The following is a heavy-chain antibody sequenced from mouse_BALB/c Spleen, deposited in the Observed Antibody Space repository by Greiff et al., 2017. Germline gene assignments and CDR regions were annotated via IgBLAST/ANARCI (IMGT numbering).Heavy chain of an antibody. J-gene: IGHJ3*01. CDR3: ARSVTMTRGGFAY. D-gene: IGHD2-13*01. Sequence: EVKLVESGPGLVKPSQSLSLTCTVTGYSITSDYAWNWIRQFPGNKLEWMGYISYSGSTSYNPSLKSRISITRDTSKNQFFLQLNSVTTEDTATYYCARSVTMTRGGFAYWGQGTLVTVSA. CDR1: GYSITSDYA. V-gene: IGHV3-2*02. CDR2: ISYSGST.